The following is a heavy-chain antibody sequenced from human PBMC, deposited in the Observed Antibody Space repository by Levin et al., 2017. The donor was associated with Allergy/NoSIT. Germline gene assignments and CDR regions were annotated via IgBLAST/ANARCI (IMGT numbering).Heavy chain of an antibody. V-gene: IGHV3-48*03. CDR2: ISSSGSNT. Sequence: GESLKISCAASGFTFSSYEMNWVRQAPGKGLEWVSYISSSGSNTYDADSVKGRFTISRDNAKNSVYLQMNSLRAEDTAVYFCARVYSSSSGKTFDYWGQGTLVTVSS. D-gene: IGHD6-6*01. CDR1: GFTFSSYE. CDR3: ARVYSSSSGKTFDY. J-gene: IGHJ4*02.